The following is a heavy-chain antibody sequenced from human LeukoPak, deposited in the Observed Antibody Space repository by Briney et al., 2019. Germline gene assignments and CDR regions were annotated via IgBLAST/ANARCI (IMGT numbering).Heavy chain of an antibody. J-gene: IGHJ4*02. CDR3: ARVPSLLSFGQFSYDY. Sequence: GASVKVSCKASGYTFISYGISWVRQAPGQGLEWMGWISVYNGNTHYAQKLQGRVTMTTDTSTTTAYMELSSLRSDDTAVYYCARVPSLLSFGQFSYDYWGQGTLVTVSS. CDR2: ISVYNGNT. V-gene: IGHV1-18*01. D-gene: IGHD3-10*01. CDR1: GYTFISYG.